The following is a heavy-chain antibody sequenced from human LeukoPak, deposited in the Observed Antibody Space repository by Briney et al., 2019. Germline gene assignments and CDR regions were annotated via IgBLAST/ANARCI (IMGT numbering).Heavy chain of an antibody. V-gene: IGHV1-2*02. CDR3: ARGDDNGDYEAID. D-gene: IGHD4-17*01. J-gene: IGHJ4*02. CDR1: GYTFTGYY. CDR2: INPNSGGT. Sequence: GSVKVSCKASGYTFTGYYMHWVRQAPGQGLEWMGWINPNSGGTDYAQKFQGRVTMTRDTSISTAYMELSRLRSDDTAVYYRARGDDNGDYEAIDWGQGTLVTVSS.